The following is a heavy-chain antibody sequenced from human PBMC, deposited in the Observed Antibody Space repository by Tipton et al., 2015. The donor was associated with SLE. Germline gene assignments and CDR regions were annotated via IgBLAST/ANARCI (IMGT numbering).Heavy chain of an antibody. Sequence: TLSLTCAVSGASVTTRHYYWSWIRQQPGKGLEWIGYIDDDGRTKYNPSLKSRVTISLDTSKNQFSLTLSSVTAADTAVYFCARGPNWGLDDAFDVWGQGTMVSVSS. CDR1: GASVTTRHYY. CDR2: IDDDGRT. J-gene: IGHJ3*01. D-gene: IGHD7-27*01. V-gene: IGHV4-31*11. CDR3: ARGPNWGLDDAFDV.